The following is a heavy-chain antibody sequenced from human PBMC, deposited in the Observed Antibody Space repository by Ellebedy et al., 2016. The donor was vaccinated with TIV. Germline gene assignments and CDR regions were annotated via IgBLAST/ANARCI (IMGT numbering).Heavy chain of an antibody. CDR3: AKDTASAISRPRDGIDL. J-gene: IGHJ3*01. CDR2: ISWNSAGV. CDR1: GFRFGDYV. V-gene: IGHV3-9*01. D-gene: IGHD3-3*01. Sequence: GGSLRLSXAASGFRFGDYVMHWVRQAPGKGLEWVAGISWNSAGVAYADSVQGRFTISRDNAKNSLYVQMDSLTTDDTALYYCAKDTASAISRPRDGIDLWGQGTMVTVSP.